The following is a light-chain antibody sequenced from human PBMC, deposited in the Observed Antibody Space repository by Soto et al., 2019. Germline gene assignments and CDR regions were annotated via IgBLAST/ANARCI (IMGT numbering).Light chain of an antibody. V-gene: IGKV3-20*01. CDR2: GAS. CDR3: QQYGSSPPIT. Sequence: EIVLTQSPGTLSLSPGERATLSCLASQSVSSSYLAWYQQEPGQAPRLLIYGASSRATGIPDRFSGSGSGTDFTLTISRLEPEDFAVYYCQQYGSSPPITFGQGTRLEIK. CDR1: QSVSSSY. J-gene: IGKJ5*01.